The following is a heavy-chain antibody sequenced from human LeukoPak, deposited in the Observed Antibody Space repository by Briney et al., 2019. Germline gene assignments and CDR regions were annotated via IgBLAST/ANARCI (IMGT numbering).Heavy chain of an antibody. CDR1: GFTFSSYA. V-gene: IGHV3-23*01. D-gene: IGHD6-19*01. Sequence: GGSLRLSCAASGFTFSSYAMSWVRQAPGKGLEWVSSIGGSGEHTPYADSVKGRFTISRDNSKNTLYLQMNSLRAADTAVYYCARRIGYSSGWPHWYFDVWGRGTLVTVSS. CDR3: ARRIGYSSGWPHWYFDV. CDR2: IGGSGEHT. J-gene: IGHJ2*01.